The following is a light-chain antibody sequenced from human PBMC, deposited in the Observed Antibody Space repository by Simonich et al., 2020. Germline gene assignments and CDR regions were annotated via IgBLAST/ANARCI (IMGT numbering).Light chain of an antibody. CDR2: WAS. Sequence: DIVMTQSPDSLAVPLGARATIDCTSSQSVFYSSNNKNYLAWYPQKPGQPPKLLIYWASTRESGVPDRFSGSGSGTDFTLTISSLQAEDVAVYYCQQYYSTPLTFGEGTKVEIK. V-gene: IGKV4-1*01. J-gene: IGKJ4*01. CDR3: QQYYSTPLT. CDR1: QSVFYSSNNKNY.